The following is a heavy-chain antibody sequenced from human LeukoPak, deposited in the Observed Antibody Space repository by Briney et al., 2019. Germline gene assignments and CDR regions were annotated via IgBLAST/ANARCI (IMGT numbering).Heavy chain of an antibody. CDR2: IYYSGST. J-gene: IGHJ4*02. CDR1: GGSISSHY. V-gene: IGHV4-59*11. D-gene: IGHD5-12*01. Sequence: SETLSLTCTVSGGSISSHYWSWIRQPPGKGLEWIGYIYYSGSTNYNPSLKSRVTISVDTSKNQFSLKLSSVTAADTAAYYCARVRGGYRSIDYWGQGTLVTVSS. CDR3: ARVRGGYRSIDY.